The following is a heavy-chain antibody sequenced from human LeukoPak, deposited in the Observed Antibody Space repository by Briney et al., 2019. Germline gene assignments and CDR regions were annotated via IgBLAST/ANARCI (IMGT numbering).Heavy chain of an antibody. CDR3: ARLLHYERSVYRPVDC. J-gene: IGHJ4*02. Sequence: GGSLRLSCAASGFTFSSHSMSWVRQAPGKGLEWVANVKEDGSEENYVDSVKGRFTISRDNAVKSPYLQMNSLRAEDTAVYFCARLLHYERSVYRPVDCWGQGTLVAVSS. V-gene: IGHV3-7*01. D-gene: IGHD5/OR15-5a*01. CDR1: GFTFSSHS. CDR2: VKEDGSEE.